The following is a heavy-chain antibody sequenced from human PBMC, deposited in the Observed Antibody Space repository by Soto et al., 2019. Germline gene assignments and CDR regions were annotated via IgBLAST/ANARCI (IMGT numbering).Heavy chain of an antibody. J-gene: IGHJ3*02. CDR1: GFTFSSYA. V-gene: IGHV3-23*01. CDR3: AKIPHSSSWYLDAFDI. Sequence: EVQLLESGGGLVQPGGSLRLSCAASGFTFSSYAMSWVRQAPGKGLEWVSAISGSGGSTYYADSVKGRFTISRDNSKHTLYLPMTSLIAEDTAVYYCAKIPHSSSWYLDAFDIWGQGTMVTVSS. D-gene: IGHD6-13*01. CDR2: ISGSGGST.